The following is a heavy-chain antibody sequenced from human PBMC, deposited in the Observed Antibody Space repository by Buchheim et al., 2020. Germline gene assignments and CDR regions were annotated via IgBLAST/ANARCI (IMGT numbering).Heavy chain of an antibody. CDR2: ISYDGSNK. J-gene: IGHJ6*02. Sequence: QVQLVESGGGVVQPGRSLRLSCAASGFTFSSYAMHWVRQAPGKGLEWVAVISYDGSNKYYADSVKGRFTISRDNSKNTLYLQMNSLRAEDTAVYYCARDLQGPLGYFYYGMDVWGQGTT. CDR3: ARDLQGPLGYFYYGMDV. D-gene: IGHD3-16*01. CDR1: GFTFSSYA. V-gene: IGHV3-30-3*01.